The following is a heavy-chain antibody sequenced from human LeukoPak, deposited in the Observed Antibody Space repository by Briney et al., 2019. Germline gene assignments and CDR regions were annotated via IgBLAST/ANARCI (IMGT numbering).Heavy chain of an antibody. V-gene: IGHV3-7*01. CDR1: GFTFSSYW. Sequence: GGSLRLSCAASGFTFSSYWMHWVRQTPGKGLEWVASISQDGTTKPHVDSVEGRFTISRDNARNSLFLQMNSLTAEDSAAYYCAKDLYYYASDVWGQGTTVTVSS. CDR2: ISQDGTTK. J-gene: IGHJ6*02. CDR3: AKDLYYYASDV.